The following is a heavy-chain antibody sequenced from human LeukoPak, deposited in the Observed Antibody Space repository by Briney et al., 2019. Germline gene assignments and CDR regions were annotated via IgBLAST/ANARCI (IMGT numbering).Heavy chain of an antibody. CDR1: GFTFTSYW. Sequence: PGGSLRLSCAASGFTFTSYWMHWVRRAPGKGLEWVSAISGSGGSTYYADSVKGRFTISRDNSKNTLYLQMNSLRAEDTAVYYCAKNIVGATTRYFDYWGQGTLVTVSS. D-gene: IGHD1-26*01. J-gene: IGHJ4*02. CDR2: ISGSGGST. V-gene: IGHV3-23*01. CDR3: AKNIVGATTRYFDY.